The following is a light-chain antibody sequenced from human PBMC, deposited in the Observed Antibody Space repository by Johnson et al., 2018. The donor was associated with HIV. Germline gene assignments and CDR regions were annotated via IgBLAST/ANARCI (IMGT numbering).Light chain of an antibody. CDR2: DNN. Sequence: LTQPPSVSAAPGQKVTISCSGSSSNIGNNYVSWYQQLPGTAPKLLIYDNNKRPSGIPDRFSGSKSGTSATLGITGLQTGDEADYYCGTWDSSLSAGYVFGTGTKVTVL. J-gene: IGLJ1*01. CDR3: GTWDSSLSAGYV. CDR1: SSNIGNNY. V-gene: IGLV1-51*01.